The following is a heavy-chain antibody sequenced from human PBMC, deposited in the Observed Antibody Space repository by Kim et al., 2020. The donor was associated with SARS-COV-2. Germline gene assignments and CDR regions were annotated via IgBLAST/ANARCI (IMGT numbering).Heavy chain of an antibody. J-gene: IGHJ6*03. Sequence: YYNPSLKSRVTISADTSKNEVSLSLTSVTAADTAVYYGARIYYPYFYLDVWGKGTSVTVSS. D-gene: IGHD1-26*01. CDR3: ARIYYPYFYLDV. V-gene: IGHV4-39*01.